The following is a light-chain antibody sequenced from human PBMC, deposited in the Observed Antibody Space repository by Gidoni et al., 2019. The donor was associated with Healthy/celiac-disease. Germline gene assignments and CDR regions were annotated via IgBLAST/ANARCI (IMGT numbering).Light chain of an antibody. V-gene: IGLV2-11*01. CDR3: CSYTGSYTSWV. CDR2: DVS. J-gene: IGLJ3*02. Sequence: QSALTEPRSVSGSPGQSVTISCTGPSSDVGGYNYVSWYQQHPGKAPKLMIYDVSKRPSGVPDRFSGSKSGNTASLTISGLQAEDEADYYCCSYTGSYTSWVFGGGTKLPVL. CDR1: SSDVGGYNY.